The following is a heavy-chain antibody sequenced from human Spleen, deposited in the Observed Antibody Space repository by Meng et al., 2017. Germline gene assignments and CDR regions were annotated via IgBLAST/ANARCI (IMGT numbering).Heavy chain of an antibody. D-gene: IGHD2-15*01. V-gene: IGHV3-23*01. CDR3: AKDFGRGGTCYDY. Sequence: GESLKISCAASGFTFSSYAMSWVRQAPGKGLEWVSGISTSGGSTYYAESVKGRFTISRDNSKNTMYLQMNSLRAEETAVYYCAKDFGRGGTCYDYWGQGTLVTVSS. J-gene: IGHJ4*02. CDR1: GFTFSSYA. CDR2: ISTSGGST.